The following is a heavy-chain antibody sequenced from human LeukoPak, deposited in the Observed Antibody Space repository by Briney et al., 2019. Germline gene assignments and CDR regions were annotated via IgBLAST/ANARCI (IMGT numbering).Heavy chain of an antibody. CDR2: IIPSLDVA. CDR1: GDTFIPYT. D-gene: IGHD2-15*01. CDR3: ARDHCSPGTCLGGH. Sequence: SVKVSCKASGDTFIPYTFSWVRQAPGQGLEWIGNIIPSLDVANYAHKFQGRVTLSVDRDTATTYMEVTSLRSEDTAIYYCARDHCSPGTCLGGHWGQGTLVTVSS. V-gene: IGHV1-69*04. J-gene: IGHJ4*02.